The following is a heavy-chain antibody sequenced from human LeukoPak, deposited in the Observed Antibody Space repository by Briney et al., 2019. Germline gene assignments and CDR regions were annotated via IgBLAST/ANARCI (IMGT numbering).Heavy chain of an antibody. V-gene: IGHV1-18*01. D-gene: IGHD6-19*01. CDR1: GYTFNNYA. J-gene: IGHJ3*02. CDR3: ARMYSSGWRLDPVDI. Sequence: ASVKVSCKASGYTFNNYAISWVRQAPGQGLEWMGWISAYNGNTNYAQNFQGRVTMTTDTSTSTAYMEVRSLRSDDTAVYYCARMYSSGWRLDPVDIWGQGTMVTVS. CDR2: ISAYNGNT.